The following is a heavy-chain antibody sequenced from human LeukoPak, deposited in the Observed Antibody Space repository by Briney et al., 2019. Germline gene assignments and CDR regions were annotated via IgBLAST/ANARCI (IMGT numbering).Heavy chain of an antibody. CDR3: ARGRATVVTPSDAFDI. CDR1: GGSISSYY. V-gene: IGHV4-59*12. J-gene: IGHJ3*02. CDR2: IYYSGST. Sequence: SETLSLTCTVSGGSISSYYWSWIRQPPGKGLEWIGYIYYSGSTNYNPSLKSRVTISVDTSKNQFSLKLSSVTAADTAVYYCARGRATVVTPSDAFDIWGQGTMVTVSS. D-gene: IGHD4-23*01.